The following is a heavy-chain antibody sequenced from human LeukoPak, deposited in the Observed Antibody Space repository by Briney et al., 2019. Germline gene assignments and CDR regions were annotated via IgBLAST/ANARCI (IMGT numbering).Heavy chain of an antibody. CDR1: GGSISSGGYS. J-gene: IGHJ5*02. V-gene: IGHV4-30-2*03. CDR3: ARGDYGDWFDP. D-gene: IGHD4-17*01. Sequence: SETLSLTCAVSGGSISSGGYSWSWIRQPPGKGLEWIGSIYYSGSTYYNPSLKSRVTISVDTSKNQFSLKLSSVTAADTAVYYCARGDYGDWFDPWGQGTLVTVSS. CDR2: IYYSGST.